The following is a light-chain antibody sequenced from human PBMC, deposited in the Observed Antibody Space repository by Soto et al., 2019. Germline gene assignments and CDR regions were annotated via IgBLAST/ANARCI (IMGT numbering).Light chain of an antibody. CDR3: ETWDSNTHRVV. Sequence: QLVLTQSSSASASLGSSVKLTCTLSSGHSSYIIAWHQQQPGKAPRYLMKLEGSGSYNKGSGVPDRFSGSSSGADRYLTISNLQSEDEADYYCETWDSNTHRVVFCGGSQLTVL. J-gene: IGLJ2*01. CDR1: SGHSSYI. V-gene: IGLV4-60*03. CDR2: LEGSGSY.